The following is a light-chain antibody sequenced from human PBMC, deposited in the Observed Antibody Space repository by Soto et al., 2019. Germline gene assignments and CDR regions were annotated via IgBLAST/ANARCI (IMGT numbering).Light chain of an antibody. CDR2: GAS. CDR3: QPYGSSPWT. V-gene: IGKV3-20*01. CDR1: QSVSSSY. J-gene: IGKJ1*01. Sequence: EIVLTQSPGTLSLSPGERATLSCRASQSVSSSYLAWYQQKPGQAHRPLIYGASSRAIGIPDRFSGSGSGTDFTLTISSLEPEDFAVYYCQPYGSSPWTFGQGTKVEIK.